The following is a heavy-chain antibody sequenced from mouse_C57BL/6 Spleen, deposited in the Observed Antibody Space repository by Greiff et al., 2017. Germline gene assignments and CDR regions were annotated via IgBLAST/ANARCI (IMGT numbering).Heavy chain of an antibody. Sequence: VQLQQSGAELVRPGASVTLSCKASGYTFTDYEMHWVKQTTVHGLEWIGAIDPETGGTAYNQKFKGKAILTADQSSSTAYMELRSLTSEDSSVYYCTRPLQLRSFAYWGQGTLVTVST. V-gene: IGHV1-15*01. CDR2: IDPETGGT. D-gene: IGHD3-2*02. J-gene: IGHJ3*01. CDR1: GYTFTDYE. CDR3: TRPLQLRSFAY.